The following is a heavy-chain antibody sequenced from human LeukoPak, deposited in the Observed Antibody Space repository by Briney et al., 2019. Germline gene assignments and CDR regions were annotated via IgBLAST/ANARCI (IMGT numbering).Heavy chain of an antibody. CDR2: IYYSGST. J-gene: IGHJ6*02. CDR3: ARGGYYDFWSGTYRLGGMDV. Sequence: SQTLSLTCTVSCGSISSGDYYWSWIRQPPGKGLEWIGYIYYSGSTYYNPSLKSRVTISVDTSKDPFSLKLSSVTAAVTAVYYRARGGYYDFWSGTYRLGGMDVWGQETTVTVSS. V-gene: IGHV4-30-4*01. D-gene: IGHD3-3*01. CDR1: CGSISSGDYY.